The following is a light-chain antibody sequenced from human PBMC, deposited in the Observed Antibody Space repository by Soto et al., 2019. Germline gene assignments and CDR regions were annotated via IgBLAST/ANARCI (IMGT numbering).Light chain of an antibody. Sequence: EILLTQSPVTLSLSPGERATLSCISSQTFSSNYLAWCQQRPCQAPRLLIYGASTRATGIPDRFSGSGSGTDFTLTITRLEPEDSAVYFCQQYTGPPTTFGQGTRLEIK. J-gene: IGKJ5*01. CDR1: QTFSSNY. CDR2: GAS. CDR3: QQYTGPPTT. V-gene: IGKV3-20*01.